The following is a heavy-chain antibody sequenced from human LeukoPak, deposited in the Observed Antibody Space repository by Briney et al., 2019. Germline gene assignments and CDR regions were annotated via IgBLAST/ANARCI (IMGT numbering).Heavy chain of an antibody. Sequence: GGSLRLSCAASGFTFSDYYMSWIRQAPGKGLERVSYISSSGSTIYYADSVKGRFTISRDNAKNSLYLQMNSLRAEDTAVYYCARDAMVRGFRVWYFDLWGRGTLVTVSS. CDR2: ISSSGSTI. D-gene: IGHD3-10*01. CDR1: GFTFSDYY. CDR3: ARDAMVRGFRVWYFDL. J-gene: IGHJ2*01. V-gene: IGHV3-11*01.